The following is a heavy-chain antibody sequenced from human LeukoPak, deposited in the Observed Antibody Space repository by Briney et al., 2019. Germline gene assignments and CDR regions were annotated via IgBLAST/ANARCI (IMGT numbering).Heavy chain of an antibody. V-gene: IGHV4-4*07. CDR2: IYTSGST. D-gene: IGHD2-15*01. CDR3: ARDRLGRCSGGTCYPYWYFDL. Sequence: SETLSLTCTVSGGSISSYYWSWIRQPAGKGLEWIGRIYTSGSTNYNPSLKSRVTMSVDTSKNQFPLKLSSVTAADTAVYYCARDRLGRCSGGTCYPYWYFDLWGRGTLVTVSS. J-gene: IGHJ2*01. CDR1: GGSISSYY.